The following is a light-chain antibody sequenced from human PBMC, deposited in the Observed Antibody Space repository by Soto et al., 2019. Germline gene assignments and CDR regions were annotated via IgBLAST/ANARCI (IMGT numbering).Light chain of an antibody. V-gene: IGKV3-20*01. CDR3: QHYGGSPGT. CDR2: GAS. J-gene: IGKJ1*01. CDR1: QSVSTSY. Sequence: EIVLTQSADALSVSPWERATLSCRASQSVSTSYLAWYQQKPGQAPRLLISGASSRAAGIPDRFSASGSGTDFTLTINRLEPEDFAVYFCQHYGGSPGTFGQGTKVDI.